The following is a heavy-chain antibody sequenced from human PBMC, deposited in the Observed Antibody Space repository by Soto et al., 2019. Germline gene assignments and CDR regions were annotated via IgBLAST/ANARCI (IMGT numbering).Heavy chain of an antibody. CDR1: GFTFSSYD. Sequence: EVQLVESGGGLVQPGGSLRLSCAASGFTFSSYDMHWVRQATGKGLEWVSAIGTAGDTYYPGSVKGRFTISRENAQNSLYLQMNSLRAEDTAVYYCARGSIAAAGTAFVFDYWGQGTLVTVSS. CDR3: ARGSIAAAGTAFVFDY. D-gene: IGHD6-13*01. V-gene: IGHV3-13*01. J-gene: IGHJ4*02. CDR2: IGTAGDT.